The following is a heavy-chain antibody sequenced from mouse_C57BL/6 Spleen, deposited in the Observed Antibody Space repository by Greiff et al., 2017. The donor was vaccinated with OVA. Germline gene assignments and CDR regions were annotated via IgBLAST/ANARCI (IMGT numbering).Heavy chain of an antibody. D-gene: IGHD2-2*01. Sequence: QVQLQQSGAELARPGASVKLSCKASGYTFTSYGISWVKQRPGQGLEWIGEIYPRSGNTYYNEKFKGKATLTADKSSSTAYMELRSLTSVDSAVYLCARGADYGYDGYYFDYWGQGTTLTVSS. V-gene: IGHV1-81*01. CDR3: ARGADYGYDGYYFDY. CDR2: IYPRSGNT. CDR1: GYTFTSYG. J-gene: IGHJ2*01.